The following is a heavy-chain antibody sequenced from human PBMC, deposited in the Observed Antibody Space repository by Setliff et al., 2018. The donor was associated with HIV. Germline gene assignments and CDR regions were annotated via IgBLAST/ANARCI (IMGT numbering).Heavy chain of an antibody. J-gene: IGHJ3*01. CDR1: GDTFNNYG. CDR3: ARTSGDAYNYEGAFDV. D-gene: IGHD5-12*01. V-gene: IGHV1-69*05. CDR2: IIPIFKSA. Sequence: ASVKVSCKVSGDTFNNYGLNWVRQAPGQGLEWMGGIIPIFKSADYAQKFQGRVTITTDESTSTAYMDLSSLKSEDTAIYYCARTSGDAYNYEGAFDVWGQGTLGTVSS.